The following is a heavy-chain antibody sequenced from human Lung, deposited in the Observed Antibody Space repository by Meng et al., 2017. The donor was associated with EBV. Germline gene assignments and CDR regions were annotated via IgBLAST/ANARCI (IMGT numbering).Heavy chain of an antibody. J-gene: IGHJ4*02. D-gene: IGHD6-25*01. V-gene: IGHV7-4-1*02. CDR1: GYTVTTYG. CDR2: INTNTGKP. Sequence: QEHLVQSGSKFTKPGSSARISCKGSGYTVTTYGMNWVRPAPGQGLEWMGWINTNTGKPMYAQGLTGRFVFSLDTSVSTAYLQISSLKAEDTAVYYCARDSEAADYWSQGTLVTVSS. CDR3: ARDSEAADY.